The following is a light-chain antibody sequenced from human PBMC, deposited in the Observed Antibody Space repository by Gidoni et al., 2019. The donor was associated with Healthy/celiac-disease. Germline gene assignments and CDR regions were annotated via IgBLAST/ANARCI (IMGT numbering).Light chain of an antibody. CDR3: SSYTSSSTVWV. V-gene: IGLV2-14*01. CDR2: EVS. Sequence: QSALTQPASVSGSPGPSIPISCTGTSSDVGGYNYVSWYQQHPGKAPKLMIYEVSNRPSGVSNRFSGSKSGNTASLTISGLQAEDEADYYCSSYTSSSTVWVFGGGTKLTVL. CDR1: SSDVGGYNY. J-gene: IGLJ3*02.